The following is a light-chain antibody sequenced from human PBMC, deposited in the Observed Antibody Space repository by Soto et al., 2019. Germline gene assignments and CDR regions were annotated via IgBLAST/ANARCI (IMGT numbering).Light chain of an antibody. CDR3: AAWDDSLQGPV. J-gene: IGLJ2*01. V-gene: IGLV1-44*01. CDR1: SSNIGSNT. CDR2: SNN. Sequence: QSVLTQPPSASGTPGQRVTISCSGSSSNIGSNTVNWYQQLPGTAPKLLIYSNNQRPSVVPDRFSGSKPGTSASLASSGLQSEDEAEYYSAAWDDSLQGPVFGGGTKVTVL.